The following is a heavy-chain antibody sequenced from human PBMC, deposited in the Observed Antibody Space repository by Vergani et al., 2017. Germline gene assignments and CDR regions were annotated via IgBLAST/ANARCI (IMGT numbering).Heavy chain of an antibody. V-gene: IGHV3-23*04. CDR1: GFTFSTYA. D-gene: IGHD3-16*01. J-gene: IGHJ4*02. CDR3: AKETYDGRDYFDY. Sequence: EIQLVESGGDLVQPGGSLRLSCAASGFTFSTYAMSWVRQAPGKGLEWVSGITRSGDRTYYADSVKGRFTISRDNSKNRLYLQMNSLRGEDTAVYYCAKETYDGRDYFDYWGEGTLVSVSS. CDR2: ITRSGDRT.